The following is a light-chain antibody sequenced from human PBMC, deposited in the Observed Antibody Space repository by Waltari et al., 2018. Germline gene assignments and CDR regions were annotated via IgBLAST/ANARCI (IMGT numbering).Light chain of an antibody. J-gene: IGLJ2*01. CDR1: SLDGVDSRI. CDR2: DVS. V-gene: IGLV2-14*03. CDR3: SYYPDTHTPVV. Sequence: QSALTQPASVSGSPGQSVTISCPGASLDGVDSRIIPWFRQHPGKAPKLILYDVSNRPSDISNRFSGYKSGNTASLTISRLQADDEADYFCSYYPDTHTPVVFGGGTKLTV.